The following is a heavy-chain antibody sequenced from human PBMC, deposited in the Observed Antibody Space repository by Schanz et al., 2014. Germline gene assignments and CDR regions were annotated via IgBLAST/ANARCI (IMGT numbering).Heavy chain of an antibody. V-gene: IGHV3-30-3*01. J-gene: IGHJ5*02. Sequence: VQLVESGGGLAQPGGSLRLSCAASGFTFNSYAFHWVRQAPGKGLEWVALISYDGNTKYYADSVKGRFTISRDNLKNTVYLQMNSLRAEDTAVYYCASGGYCTNGVCNGGRNWFDPWGQGTLVTVSS. CDR1: GFTFNSYA. D-gene: IGHD2-8*01. CDR3: ASGGYCTNGVCNGGRNWFDP. CDR2: ISYDGNTK.